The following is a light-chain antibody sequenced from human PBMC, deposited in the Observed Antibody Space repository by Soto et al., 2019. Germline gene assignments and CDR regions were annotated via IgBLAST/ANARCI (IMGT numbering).Light chain of an antibody. CDR3: QQVNSYTFT. Sequence: GDRVTITCRASHGISTYAAWYQQKPGKAPELLIYEASTLRSGVPSRFSGGGSGTEFNLTISSLQTEDFATYYCQQVNSYTFTFGPGTKVDIK. CDR1: HGISTY. CDR2: EAS. V-gene: IGKV1-9*01. J-gene: IGKJ3*01.